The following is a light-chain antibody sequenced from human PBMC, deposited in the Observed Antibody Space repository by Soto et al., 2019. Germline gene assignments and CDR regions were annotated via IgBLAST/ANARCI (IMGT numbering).Light chain of an antibody. V-gene: IGKV3-20*01. CDR3: QQYGDSIT. J-gene: IGKJ4*01. CDR1: QTVRSSY. CDR2: GAF. Sequence: IFLTQSPGSLSLSSGDRATLSCRASQTVRSSYLAWYQQRPGQAHKLLIYGAFNRAIGIPDRFSGSESGRDYNLTISRLDPEDSAVYYRQQYGDSITFGGGTKVEIK.